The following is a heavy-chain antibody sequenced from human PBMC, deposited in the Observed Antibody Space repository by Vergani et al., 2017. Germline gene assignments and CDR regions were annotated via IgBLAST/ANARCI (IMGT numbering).Heavy chain of an antibody. Sequence: QVQLVQSGAGVKKPGASVKVSCKVSGYTLTELSMHWVRQAPGKGLEWMGGFDPEDGETIYAQKFQGRVTMTEDTSTDTAYMELSSLRSEDTAVYYCATRKVSVVAATVGLDAFDIWGQGTMVTVSS. CDR1: GYTLTELS. CDR3: ATRKVSVVAATVGLDAFDI. CDR2: FDPEDGET. J-gene: IGHJ3*02. D-gene: IGHD2-15*01. V-gene: IGHV1-24*01.